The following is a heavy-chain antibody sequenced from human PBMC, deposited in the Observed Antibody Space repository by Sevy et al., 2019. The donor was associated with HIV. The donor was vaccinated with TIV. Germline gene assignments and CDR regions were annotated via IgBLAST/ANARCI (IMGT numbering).Heavy chain of an antibody. CDR1: GFTLSAYT. CDR2: FDRTDIT. Sequence: GGSLRLSCEASGFTLSAYTMNWVRQSPEKGLEWVATFDRTDITHYADSVKGQFIISRDTVKNSLFLQMNSLRDDDTAMYFCVRDERAIASHFDYWGRGTLVTVSS. D-gene: IGHD2-21*01. V-gene: IGHV3-48*02. J-gene: IGHJ4*02. CDR3: VRDERAIASHFDY.